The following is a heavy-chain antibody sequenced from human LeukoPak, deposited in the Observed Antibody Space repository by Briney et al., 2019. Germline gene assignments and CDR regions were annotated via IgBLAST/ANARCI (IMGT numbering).Heavy chain of an antibody. CDR1: GGSISSYY. CDR2: IYYSGST. V-gene: IGHV4-59*01. CDR3: ARARRYCSGGSCYRRGFAFDI. J-gene: IGHJ3*02. Sequence: SETLSLTCTVSGGSISSYYWSWIRQPPGKGLEWIGYIYYSGSTNYNPSLKSRVTISVDTSKNQFSLKLSSVTAADTAVYYCARARRYCSGGSCYRRGFAFDIWGQGTMVTVSS. D-gene: IGHD2-15*01.